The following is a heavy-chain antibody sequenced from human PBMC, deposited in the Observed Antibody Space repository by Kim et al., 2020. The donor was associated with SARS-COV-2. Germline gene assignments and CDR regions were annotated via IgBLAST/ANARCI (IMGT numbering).Heavy chain of an antibody. CDR3: ARDWAYYYDSSGYFDAFDI. CDR1: GFTFSSYS. D-gene: IGHD3-22*01. Sequence: GGSLRLSCAASGFTFSSYSMNWVRQAPGKGLEWVSSISSSSSYIYYADSVKGRFTISRDNAKNSLYLQMNSLRGEDTAVYYCARDWAYYYDSSGYFDAFDIWGQGTMVTVSS. CDR2: ISSSSSYI. J-gene: IGHJ3*02. V-gene: IGHV3-21*01.